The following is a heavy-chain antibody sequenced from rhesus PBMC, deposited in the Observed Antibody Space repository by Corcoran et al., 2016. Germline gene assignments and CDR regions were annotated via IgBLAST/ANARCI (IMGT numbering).Heavy chain of an antibody. CDR2: NYSNREST. CDR3: ARVSSIYDY. J-gene: IGHJ4*01. CDR1: GGSISSGYYY. D-gene: IGHD4-29*01. V-gene: IGHV4S12*01. Sequence: QVQLQESGPGVVKPSETLSLTCAVSGGSISSGYYYWRWIRQPPGKGLEWIGGNYSNRESTNYNPSLKSRVTISKDTSKNQFSRKLSSVTAADTAVYYCARVSSIYDYWGQGVLVTVSS.